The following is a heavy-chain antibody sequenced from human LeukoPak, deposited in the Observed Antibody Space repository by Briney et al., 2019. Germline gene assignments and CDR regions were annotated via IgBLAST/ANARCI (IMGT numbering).Heavy chain of an antibody. Sequence: SGPTLVNPTQTLTLTCRFSGFSFSTSGASVGWIRQPPGKSLQWLAPLYWVDDKRYSPSLKSRLTITKDTSKDQVVFTMTNMDPVDTATYYCAHSLPEMATIKNRYYFDYWGQGTLVTVSS. D-gene: IGHD5-24*01. V-gene: IGHV2-5*02. J-gene: IGHJ4*02. CDR2: LYWVDDK. CDR1: GFSFSTSGAS. CDR3: AHSLPEMATIKNRYYFDY.